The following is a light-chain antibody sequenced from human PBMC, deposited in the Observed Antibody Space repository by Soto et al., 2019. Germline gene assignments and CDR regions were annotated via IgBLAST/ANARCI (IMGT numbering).Light chain of an antibody. V-gene: IGKV1-5*03. CDR2: QAS. CDR1: QDISNY. Sequence: DIQMTQSPSSLSPSVGDRVTITCQASQDISNYLNWYQQKPGKAPNLLIYQASSLQSGVPSRFSGSGSGTEFTLIISSLQPDDFATYYCQQYQTYITFGQGTKVDI. CDR3: QQYQTYIT. J-gene: IGKJ1*01.